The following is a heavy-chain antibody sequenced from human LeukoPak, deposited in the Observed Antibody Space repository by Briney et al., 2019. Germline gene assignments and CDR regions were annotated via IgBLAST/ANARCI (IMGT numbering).Heavy chain of an antibody. D-gene: IGHD3-10*01. CDR1: GGSFSGYY. CDR2: INHSGST. V-gene: IGHV4-34*01. J-gene: IGHJ4*02. Sequence: SETLSLTCAVYGGSFSGYYWSWIRQPPGKGLEWIGEINHSGSTNYNPSLKSRVTISVDTSKNQFSLKLSSVTAADTAVYYCARGSSPGGSGSYYGFDYWGQGTLVTVSS. CDR3: ARGSSPGGSGSYYGFDY.